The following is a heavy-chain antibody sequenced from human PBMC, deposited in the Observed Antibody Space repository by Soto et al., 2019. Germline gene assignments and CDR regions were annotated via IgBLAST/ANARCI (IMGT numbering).Heavy chain of an antibody. CDR1: GGSFSGYY. Sequence: QVQLQQWGAGLLKPSETLSLTCAVHGGSFSGYYWSWIRQPPGKGLEWIGEINHSGSTNYNPSLKSRVTISVDTSKNQFSLKLSSVTAADTAVYYCARCGSTSCYFDYWGQGTLVTVSS. CDR2: INHSGST. D-gene: IGHD2-2*01. CDR3: ARCGSTSCYFDY. J-gene: IGHJ4*02. V-gene: IGHV4-34*01.